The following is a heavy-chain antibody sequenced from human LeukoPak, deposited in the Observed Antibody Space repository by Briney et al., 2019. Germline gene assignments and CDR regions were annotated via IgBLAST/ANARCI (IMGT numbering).Heavy chain of an antibody. CDR3: ARSQGGYQLLLGGRRWFDP. CDR1: GGSFSGYY. J-gene: IGHJ5*02. V-gene: IGHV4-34*01. Sequence: PSETLSLTCAVYGGSFSGYYWSWIRQPPGKGLEWIGEINHSGSTNYNPSLKSRVTISVDTSKNQFSLKLSSVTAADTAVYYCARSQGGYQLLLGGRRWFDPWGQGTLVTVSS. CDR2: INHSGST. D-gene: IGHD2-2*01.